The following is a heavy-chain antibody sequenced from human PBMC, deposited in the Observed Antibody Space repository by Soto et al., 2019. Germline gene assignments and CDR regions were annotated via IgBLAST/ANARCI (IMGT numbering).Heavy chain of an antibody. V-gene: IGHV1-2*02. CDR2: INPNSGAT. Sequence: GASVKVSCKASRYTFTAYYIHWVRQAPGQGLEWMGWINPNSGATNYAQKFKDRVTMTRDTSISTAYVDLSRLKYDDTAVYYCARNFWSETNWFDPWGQGTLVTVSS. CDR1: RYTFTAYY. J-gene: IGHJ5*02. CDR3: ARNFWSETNWFDP. D-gene: IGHD3-3*01.